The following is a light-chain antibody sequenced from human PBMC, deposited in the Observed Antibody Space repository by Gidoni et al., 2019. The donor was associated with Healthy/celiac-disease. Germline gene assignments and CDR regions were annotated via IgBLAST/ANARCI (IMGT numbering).Light chain of an antibody. CDR1: QDISNY. Sequence: DIQMTQSPSSLSASVGDRVTITCQASQDISNYLNWNQQKTGKAPKLLIYDASNLETGVPSRFSGSGSGTDFTFTISSLQPEDIATYYCQQYDNLPSITFGQGTRLEIK. CDR2: DAS. V-gene: IGKV1-33*01. CDR3: QQYDNLPSIT. J-gene: IGKJ5*01.